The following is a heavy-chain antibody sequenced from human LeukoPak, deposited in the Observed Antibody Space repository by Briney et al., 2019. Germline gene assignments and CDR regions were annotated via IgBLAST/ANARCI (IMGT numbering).Heavy chain of an antibody. Sequence: ASVKVSCKASGYTFTSYYMHWVRQAPGQGLEWMGIINPSDGSTSYAQKFQGRVTMTRDTSTSTAYMELSSLRSEDTAVYYCARDWSPGYYDSSGYSLTFDYWGQGTLVTVSS. D-gene: IGHD3-22*01. CDR3: ARDWSPGYYDSSGYSLTFDY. V-gene: IGHV1-46*01. J-gene: IGHJ4*02. CDR1: GYTFTSYY. CDR2: INPSDGST.